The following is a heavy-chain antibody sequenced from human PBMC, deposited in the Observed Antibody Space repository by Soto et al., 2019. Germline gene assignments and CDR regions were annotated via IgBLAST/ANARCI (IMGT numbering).Heavy chain of an antibody. CDR2: IPYDGSNK. D-gene: IGHD2-21*02. J-gene: IGHJ6*02. CDR1: GFTFSSDG. V-gene: IGHV3-30*18. Sequence: QVQLVESGGGVVQPGRSLRLSCAASGFTFSSDGMHWVRQAPGKGLVGVAVIPYDGSNKYYADSVTGRFPISRDNSKNTRYLEMNGLRSEDTAVYYCAKDLGDAAVGFSYDYYGMDGWGQGTTVTVCS. CDR3: AKDLGDAAVGFSYDYYGMDG.